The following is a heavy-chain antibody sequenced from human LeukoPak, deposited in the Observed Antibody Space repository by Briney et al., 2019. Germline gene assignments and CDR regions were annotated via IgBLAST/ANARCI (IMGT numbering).Heavy chain of an antibody. V-gene: IGHV4-30-4*01. CDR3: ARGGKAAVRFDL. CDR1: GXSISSGDYY. CDR2: IYYSGST. D-gene: IGHD2-15*01. Sequence: SETLSLTCTVSGXSISSGDYYWSWIRQPPGKGLEWIGYIYYSGSTYYNPSLKSRVTISVDTSKNQFSLKLSSVTAADTAVYYCARGGKAAVRFDLWGRGTLVTVSS. J-gene: IGHJ2*01.